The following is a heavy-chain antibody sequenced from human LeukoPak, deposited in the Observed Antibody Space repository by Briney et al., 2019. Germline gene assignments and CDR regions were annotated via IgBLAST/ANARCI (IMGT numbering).Heavy chain of an antibody. CDR1: GGSIARENYF. Sequence: PSQTLSLTCTFSGGSIARENYFWSCIRQHPEKGLEWIGYIFYRGTTYYNPSLKSPVTISVDTSKNQFSMKLNSVIAADTAVYYCARDVNEPASADAFDIWGQGTMVTVSS. J-gene: IGHJ3*02. D-gene: IGHD2-2*01. CDR2: IFYRGTT. CDR3: ARDVNEPASADAFDI. V-gene: IGHV4-31*01.